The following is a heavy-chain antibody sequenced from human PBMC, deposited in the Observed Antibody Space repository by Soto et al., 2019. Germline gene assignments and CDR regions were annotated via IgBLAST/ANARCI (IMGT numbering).Heavy chain of an antibody. CDR2: INEDGSEK. V-gene: IGHV3-7*04. CDR3: ARWGLSGVDY. D-gene: IGHD3-10*01. CDR1: GFTFNDYW. J-gene: IGHJ4*02. Sequence: GGSLRLSCAASGFTFNDYWMTWVRHAPGKGLEWVANINEDGSEKYNVDSVKGRFTISRDNAKNSLYLQMNSLRVEDTAVYYCARWGLSGVDYWGQGTLVTVSS.